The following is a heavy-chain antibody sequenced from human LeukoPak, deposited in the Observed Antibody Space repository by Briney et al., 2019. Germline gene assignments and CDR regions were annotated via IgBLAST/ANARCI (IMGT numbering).Heavy chain of an antibody. J-gene: IGHJ3*02. D-gene: IGHD6-13*01. CDR1: VGSISSYY. CDR2: IYYSGST. CDR3: ARGARIAAANDAFDI. V-gene: IGHV4-59*01. Sequence: SETLSLTCTVSVGSISSYYWSWIRQPPGKGLGWIGYIYYSGSTNYNPSLKSRVTVSVDTSKNQFSLKLSSVTAADTAVYDCARGARIAAANDAFDIWGQGTMVTVS.